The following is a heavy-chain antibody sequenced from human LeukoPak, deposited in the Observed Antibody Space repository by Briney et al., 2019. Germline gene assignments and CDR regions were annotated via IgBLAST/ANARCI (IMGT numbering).Heavy chain of an antibody. J-gene: IGHJ6*02. V-gene: IGHV1-69*13. CDR2: IIPIFGTA. Sequence: GASVKVSCKASGGTFSSYAISWVRQAPGQGLEWTGGIIPIFGTANYAQKFQGRVTITADESTSTAYMELSSLRSEDTAVYYCASGRDGYNYYYYYYGMDVWGQGTTVTVSS. CDR3: ASGRDGYNYYYYYYGMDV. CDR1: GGTFSSYA. D-gene: IGHD5-24*01.